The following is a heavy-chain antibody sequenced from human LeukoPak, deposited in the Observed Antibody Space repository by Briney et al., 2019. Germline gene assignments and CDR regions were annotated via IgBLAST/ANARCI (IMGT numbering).Heavy chain of an antibody. CDR1: GFTFDDYA. D-gene: IGHD5-12*01. Sequence: GRSLRLSCAASGFTFDDYAMHWVRQAPGKGLEWVSGISWNSGSIGYADSVKGRFTISRDNAKNSLYLQMNSLRAEDTALYCCAKLATGYSGYDYPQASFDYWGQGTLVTVSS. J-gene: IGHJ4*02. V-gene: IGHV3-9*01. CDR2: ISWNSGSI. CDR3: AKLATGYSGYDYPQASFDY.